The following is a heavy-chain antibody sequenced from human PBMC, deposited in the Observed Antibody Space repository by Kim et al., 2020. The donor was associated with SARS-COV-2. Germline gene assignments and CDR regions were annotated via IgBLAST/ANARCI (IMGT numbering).Heavy chain of an antibody. V-gene: IGHV3-15*01. Sequence: AEPVKGRFTISRDDSKNTLYLQVNSLKTEDTAVYYCTTAFDFWSGYYFDYWGQGTLVTVSS. D-gene: IGHD3-3*01. J-gene: IGHJ4*02. CDR3: TTAFDFWSGYYFDY.